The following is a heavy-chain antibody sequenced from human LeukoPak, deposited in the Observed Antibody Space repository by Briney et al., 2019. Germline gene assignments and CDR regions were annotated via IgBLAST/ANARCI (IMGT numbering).Heavy chain of an antibody. D-gene: IGHD1-14*01. V-gene: IGHV4-59*01. Sequence: SETLSLTCTVSGGSISSYYWSWIRQPPGKGLEWIGYIYYSGSTNYNPSLKSRVTISVDTSKNQFSLKLSSVTAADTAAYYCARVESYPLRNAFDIWGQGTMVTVSS. CDR3: ARVESYPLRNAFDI. CDR1: GGSISSYY. J-gene: IGHJ3*02. CDR2: IYYSGST.